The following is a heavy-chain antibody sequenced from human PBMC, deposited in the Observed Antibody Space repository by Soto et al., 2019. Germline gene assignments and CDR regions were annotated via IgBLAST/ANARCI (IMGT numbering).Heavy chain of an antibody. J-gene: IGHJ4*02. CDR3: AGQERSSSSGFDY. D-gene: IGHD6-6*01. Sequence: LSLTCTVSGGSISSGGYYWSWIRQHPGKGLEWIGYIYYSGSTYYNPSLKSRVTISVDTSKNQFSLKLSSVTAADTAVYCCAGQERSSSSGFDYWGQGTLVTVSS. CDR1: GGSISSGGYY. V-gene: IGHV4-31*03. CDR2: IYYSGST.